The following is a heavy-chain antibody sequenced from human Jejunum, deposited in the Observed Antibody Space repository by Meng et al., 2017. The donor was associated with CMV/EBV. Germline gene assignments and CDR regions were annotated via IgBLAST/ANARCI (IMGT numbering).Heavy chain of an antibody. CDR3: AKAPYTSGTYFVDY. J-gene: IGHJ4*02. CDR2: ISGRGDRT. V-gene: IGHV3-23*01. CDR1: GFTFINHA. Sequence: GFTFINHAMSWGRQAPGKGLEWVSAISGRGDRTYYADSVKGRFTISRDNSQNTLYLQMNSLGAEDTAAYYCAKAPYTSGTYFVDYWGQGTLVTVSS. D-gene: IGHD3-10*01.